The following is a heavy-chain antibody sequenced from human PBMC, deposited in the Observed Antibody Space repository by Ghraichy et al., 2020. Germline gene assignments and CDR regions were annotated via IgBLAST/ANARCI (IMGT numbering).Heavy chain of an antibody. J-gene: IGHJ6*02. CDR1: GFTFSTFP. D-gene: IGHD2-2*01. CDR3: ARYCISTSCNGGLHYGMDV. V-gene: IGHV3-23*01. CDR2: ISDTT. Sequence: GGSLRLSCAASGFTFSTFPMSWVRQGPGKGLEWVSAISDTTYYADSVRGRFTISRDNSKNTLSLQMNSLRAEDTVVYYCARYCISTSCNGGLHYGMDVWGQGTTVTVSS.